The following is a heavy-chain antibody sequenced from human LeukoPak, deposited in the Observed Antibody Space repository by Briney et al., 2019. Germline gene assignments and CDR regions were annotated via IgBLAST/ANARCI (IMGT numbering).Heavy chain of an antibody. CDR2: MNPTSGNT. J-gene: IGHJ5*02. CDR3: ARDYGGNSGWFDP. D-gene: IGHD4-23*01. V-gene: IGHV1-8*03. Sequence: ASEKVSCKAYGYTFTSYDINWVRQATGQGLEWMGWMNPTSGNTGYAQNFQGRVTITRDTSISTAYMELSSLRSEDTAVYYCARDYGGNSGWFDPWGQGTLVTVSS. CDR1: GYTFTSYD.